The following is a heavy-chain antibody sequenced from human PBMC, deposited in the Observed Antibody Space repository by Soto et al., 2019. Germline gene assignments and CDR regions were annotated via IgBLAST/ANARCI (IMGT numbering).Heavy chain of an antibody. D-gene: IGHD6-13*01. CDR1: GFPFEADG. CDR2: ISWEGKTK. CDR3: TTGFSSSRFYVDS. V-gene: IGHV3-9*01. J-gene: IGHJ4*02. Sequence: PRWAPRLSCACSGFPFEADGIHWVLQAPGKGLEWVSSISWEGKTKRYAHSVPGRFTVSRDNAKNALYLQIDSLKTEYTAIYYWTTGFSSSRFYVDSWGQGT.